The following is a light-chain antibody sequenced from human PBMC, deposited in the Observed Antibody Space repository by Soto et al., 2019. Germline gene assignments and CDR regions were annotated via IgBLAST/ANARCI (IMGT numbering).Light chain of an antibody. J-gene: IGKJ5*01. CDR2: GAS. V-gene: IGKV3-20*01. CDR3: QQYGSSPRIT. Sequence: EIVLTQSPGTLSLSPGERATLSCRASQSVSSSYLAWYQQTPGQAPRLLIYGASSRATGIPDRFSGSGSGTDFTLTISRLGPEDFAVYYCQQYGSSPRITFGQGTRLEIK. CDR1: QSVSSSY.